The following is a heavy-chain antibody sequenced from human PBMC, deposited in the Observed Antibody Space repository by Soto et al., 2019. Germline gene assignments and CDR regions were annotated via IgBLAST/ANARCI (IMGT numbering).Heavy chain of an antibody. CDR3: AKDFDPLIAAALMDV. D-gene: IGHD6-13*01. CDR2: ISWNSGSI. J-gene: IGHJ6*03. Sequence: EVQLVESGGGLVQPGRSLRLSCAASGFTFDDYAMHWVRQAPGKGLEWVSGISWNSGSIGYADSVKGRFTISRDNAKNSLYLQMNSLRAEDTALYYCAKDFDPLIAAALMDVWGKGTTVTVSS. V-gene: IGHV3-9*01. CDR1: GFTFDDYA.